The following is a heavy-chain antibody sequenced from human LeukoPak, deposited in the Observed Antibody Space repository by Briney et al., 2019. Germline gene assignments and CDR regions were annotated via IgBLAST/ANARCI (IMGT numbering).Heavy chain of an antibody. CDR1: GFIFSQFW. D-gene: IGHD1-26*01. CDR2: INGDGSST. CDR3: ARQVGAHDAFDI. Sequence: GGSLRLSCAGSGFIFSQFWMQWVRQVPGKGLVWVSRINGDGSSTNYADSVKGRFTISRDNSKNTLYLQMNSLRAEDTAVYYCARQVGAHDAFDIWGQGTMVTVSS. J-gene: IGHJ3*02. V-gene: IGHV3-74*01.